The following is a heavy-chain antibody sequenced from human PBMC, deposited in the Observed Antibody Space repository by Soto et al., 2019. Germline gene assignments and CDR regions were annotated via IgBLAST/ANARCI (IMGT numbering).Heavy chain of an antibody. D-gene: IGHD4-17*01. J-gene: IGHJ6*03. V-gene: IGHV3-7*01. Sequence: GGSLRLSCAASGFTFSSYWMSWVRQAPGKGLEWVANIKQDGSEKYYVDSVKGRLTISRDNAKNSLYLQMNSLRAEDTAVYYCASHDYGDYEDDYYYMDVWGKGTTVTVSS. CDR3: ASHDYGDYEDDYYYMDV. CDR1: GFTFSSYW. CDR2: IKQDGSEK.